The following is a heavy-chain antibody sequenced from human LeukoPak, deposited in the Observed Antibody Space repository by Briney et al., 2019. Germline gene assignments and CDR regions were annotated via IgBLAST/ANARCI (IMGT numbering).Heavy chain of an antibody. Sequence: PGGSLRLSCAASGFTFSSYAMSWVRQAPGKGLEWVSGISGSGENTYYVDSVKGRFTISRDNSKNTLYLQMTNLRVEDNAVYFCAQDRFVSSGRDDYWGQGTLVTVSS. V-gene: IGHV3-23*01. J-gene: IGHJ4*02. CDR2: ISGSGENT. CDR3: AQDRFVSSGRDDY. D-gene: IGHD6-19*01. CDR1: GFTFSSYA.